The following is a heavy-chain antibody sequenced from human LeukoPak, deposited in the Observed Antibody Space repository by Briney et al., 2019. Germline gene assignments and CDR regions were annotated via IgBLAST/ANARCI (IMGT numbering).Heavy chain of an antibody. J-gene: IGHJ4*02. Sequence: GGSLRLSCAASGFTFSSYAMSWVRQAPGKGLEWGSDISGRGGSTYYAGSVKGRFTLSRDNSKNTLYLQMNSLSAEDTAVYYCAKKFTALRFLHWLSPNYFDYWGQGTLVTVSS. CDR2: ISGRGGST. CDR3: AKKFTALRFLHWLSPNYFDY. CDR1: GFTFSSYA. V-gene: IGHV3-23*01. D-gene: IGHD3-3*01.